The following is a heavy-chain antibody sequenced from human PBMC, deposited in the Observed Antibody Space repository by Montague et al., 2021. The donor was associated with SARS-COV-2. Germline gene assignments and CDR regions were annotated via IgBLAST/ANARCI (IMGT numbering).Heavy chain of an antibody. D-gene: IGHD3-3*01. Sequence: SETLSLTCIVSGGSVSSGSYYWSWIRQPPGKGLEWIGYIYYSGXTXYXXXXKXRVTISVDTSKNQFSLKLSSVTAADTAVYYCARDPWRITIFGVVTRYGMDVGGQGTTVTVSS. V-gene: IGHV4-61*01. J-gene: IGHJ6*02. CDR2: IYYSGXT. CDR3: ARDPWRITIFGVVTRYGMDV. CDR1: GGSVSSGSYY.